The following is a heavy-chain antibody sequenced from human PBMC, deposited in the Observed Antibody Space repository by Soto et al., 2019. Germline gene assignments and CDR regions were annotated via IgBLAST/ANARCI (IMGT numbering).Heavy chain of an antibody. V-gene: IGHV1-2*04. CDR2: INPNSGGT. D-gene: IGHD5-12*01. CDR1: GYTFTGYY. J-gene: IGHJ4*02. Sequence: ASVKVSCKASGYTFTGYYMHWVRQAPGQGLEWMGWINPNSGGTNYAQKFQGWVTMTRDTSISTAYMELSRLRSDDTAVYYCARDFDMVATMGLGYWGQGTLVTVSS. CDR3: ARDFDMVATMGLGY.